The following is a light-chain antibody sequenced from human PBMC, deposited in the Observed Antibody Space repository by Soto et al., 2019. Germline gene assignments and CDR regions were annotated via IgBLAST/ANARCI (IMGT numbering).Light chain of an antibody. J-gene: IGKJ1*01. Sequence: ESVLTQSPGTLSLSPGEKATLSCRASQRVSSSYLAWYQQKPGQAPRLLIYGASSRATGIPDRFSGSGSGTDFTLTVSRLEPEDFAVYYCQQFGSSSWTFGQGTKVEIK. CDR3: QQFGSSSWT. CDR2: GAS. V-gene: IGKV3-20*01. CDR1: QRVSSSY.